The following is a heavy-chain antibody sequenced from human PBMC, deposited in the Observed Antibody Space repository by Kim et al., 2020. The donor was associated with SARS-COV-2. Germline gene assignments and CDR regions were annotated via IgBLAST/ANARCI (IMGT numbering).Heavy chain of an antibody. CDR1: GVSITSHY. D-gene: IGHD2-15*01. J-gene: IGHJ4*02. Sequence: SETLSLTCTVSGVSITSHYWTWIRQPPGKGLEWIWFVYHSGSTNYNTSLKSRVTMSVETSKNQFSLQLTSMTAADTASYYCAREGYFDGGSFFFDSWGQGTLVTVSS. CDR2: VYHSGST. V-gene: IGHV4-59*11. CDR3: AREGYFDGGSFFFDS.